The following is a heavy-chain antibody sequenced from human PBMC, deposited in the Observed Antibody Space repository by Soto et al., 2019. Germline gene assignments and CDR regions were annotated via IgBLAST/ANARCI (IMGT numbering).Heavy chain of an antibody. CDR1: GFTFTTYA. CDR3: AKDWYGDS. D-gene: IGHD6-13*01. Sequence: EVQLLESGGGLVQPGGSLRFSCAASGFTFTTYAMTWVRQAPGKGLEWLSAINTAGTTYYADSVKGRSTISRDNAKNTLYLQMNGLRVEDTAVYYCAKDWYGDSWCQGTLVTVSS. J-gene: IGHJ4*02. CDR2: INTAGTT. V-gene: IGHV3-23*01.